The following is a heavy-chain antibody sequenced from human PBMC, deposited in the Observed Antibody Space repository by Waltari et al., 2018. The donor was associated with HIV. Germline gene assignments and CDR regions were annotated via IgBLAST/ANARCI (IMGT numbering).Heavy chain of an antibody. CDR1: GCSISSSSYY. V-gene: IGHV4-39*01. CDR3: ARKGETSWFDP. Sequence: QLQLQESGPGLVKPSETLSLPCTVSGCSISSSSYYWGWIRQPPGKGLEWIGSIYYSGSTYYNPSLKSRVTISVETSKNQFSLKLSSVTAADTAVYYCARKGETSWFDPWGQGTLVTVSS. CDR2: IYYSGST. D-gene: IGHD3-16*01. J-gene: IGHJ5*02.